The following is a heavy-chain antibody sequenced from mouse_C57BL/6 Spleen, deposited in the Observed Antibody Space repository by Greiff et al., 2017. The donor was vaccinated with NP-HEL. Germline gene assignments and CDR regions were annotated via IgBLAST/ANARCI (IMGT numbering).Heavy chain of an antibody. CDR2: IDPSDSYT. V-gene: IGHV1-59*01. J-gene: IGHJ2*01. D-gene: IGHD2-4*01. CDR3: ARYDYDGY. Sequence: QVQLQQPGAELVRPGTSVKLSCKASGYTITSYWMHWVKQRPGQGLEWIGVIDPSDSYTNYNQKFKGKATLTVDTSSSTAYMQLSSLTSEDSAVYYCARYDYDGYWGQGTTLTVSS. CDR1: GYTITSYW.